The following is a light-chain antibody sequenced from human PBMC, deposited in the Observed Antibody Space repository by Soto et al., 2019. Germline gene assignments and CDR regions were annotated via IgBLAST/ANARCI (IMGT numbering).Light chain of an antibody. V-gene: IGKV1-5*03. CDR1: QSISTW. CDR3: QQHDGYSPLS. CDR2: KAS. Sequence: DIQMTQSPSTLPASVGDRVTITCRANQSISTWLAWYQQKPGKAPNLLIYKASRLETGVPSRFSGSGSGTGFPLVISFLQPHEFATYRCQQHDGYSPLSLSGATKVEIK. J-gene: IGKJ4*01.